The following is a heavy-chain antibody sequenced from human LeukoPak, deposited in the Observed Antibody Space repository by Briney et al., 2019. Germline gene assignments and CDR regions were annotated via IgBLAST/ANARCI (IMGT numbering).Heavy chain of an antibody. CDR2: IYYSGST. CDR1: GGSISSGDYY. D-gene: IGHD2-15*01. J-gene: IGHJ6*02. V-gene: IGHV4-30-4*01. Sequence: SQTLSLTCTVSGGSISSGDYYWSWIRQPPGKGLERIGYIYYSGSTYYNPSLKTRVTISVDTSKNQFSLKLSSVTAADTAVYYCGGGYYYYYGMDVWGQGTTVTVSS. CDR3: GGGYYYYYGMDV.